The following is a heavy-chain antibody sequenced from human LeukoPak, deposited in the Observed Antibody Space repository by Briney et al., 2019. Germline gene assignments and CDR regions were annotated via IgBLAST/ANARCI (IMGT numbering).Heavy chain of an antibody. V-gene: IGHV3-21*01. CDR3: ARGHYDVLAASYKWTPDY. CDR2: ITSGGDYI. J-gene: IGHJ4*02. Sequence: GGSLRLSCAASGFTFNSFNMNWVGQAPGKGREWVSSITSGGDYIYYADSVKGGFTTSTDNGKNSLSLQLNSLRVEDTAVYYCARGHYDVLAASYKWTPDYWGQGTLVTVSS. D-gene: IGHD3-9*01. CDR1: GFTFNSFN.